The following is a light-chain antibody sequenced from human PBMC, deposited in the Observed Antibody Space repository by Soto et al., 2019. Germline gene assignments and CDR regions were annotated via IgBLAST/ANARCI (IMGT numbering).Light chain of an antibody. CDR1: QTLVHSDGGTY. J-gene: IGKJ4*01. CDR3: MQATQLVS. Sequence: DIVMTQTPFSSPVTLGQPASISCRSSQTLVHSDGGTYLSWLHQRPGQPPRLLIYQISKRFSGVPDRFSGSGAGTDFTLKISRVEAEDVGIYYCMQATQLVSFGGGTKVELK. V-gene: IGKV2-24*01. CDR2: QIS.